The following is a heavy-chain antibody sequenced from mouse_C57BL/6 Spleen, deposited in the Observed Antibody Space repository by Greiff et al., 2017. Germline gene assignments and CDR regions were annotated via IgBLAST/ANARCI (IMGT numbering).Heavy chain of an antibody. CDR2: IRSKSNNYAT. V-gene: IGHV10-1*01. J-gene: IGHJ1*03. CDR1: GFSFNTYA. Sequence: EVKLQESGGGLVQPKGSLKLSCAASGFSFNTYAMNLVCQAPGKGLEWVARIRSKSNNYATYYADSVKDRFTISRDDSESMLYLQMNNLKTEGTAMDYCVRYFDVWGTGTTVTVSS. CDR3: VRYFDV.